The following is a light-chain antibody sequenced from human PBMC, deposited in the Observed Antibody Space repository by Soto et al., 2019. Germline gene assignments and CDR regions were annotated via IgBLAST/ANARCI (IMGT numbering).Light chain of an antibody. Sequence: QSVLTQPASVSGSPGQSSTIPCTGTSGDVGVYKFVSWYQQHPGKAPKLIIYEVSNRPSGVSSRFSGSMSGNTASLTISGLQAEDEADYYCGSYTGTIYVFGAGTKVTVL. V-gene: IGLV2-14*01. CDR1: SGDVGVYKF. J-gene: IGLJ1*01. CDR2: EVS. CDR3: GSYTGTIYV.